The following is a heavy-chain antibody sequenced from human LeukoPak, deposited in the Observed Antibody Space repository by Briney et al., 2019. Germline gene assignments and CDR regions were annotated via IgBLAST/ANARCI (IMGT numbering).Heavy chain of an antibody. Sequence: GESLKISCAASGFSFSNYGMHWVRQAPGKGLEWVALIQSDGSKTYSADSVKGRFTISRDNPRNTLYLQMDRLRPEDTAVYYCAKRYCKSATCRSDMDAWGQGTTVTVS. CDR1: GFSFSNYG. D-gene: IGHD2-15*01. V-gene: IGHV3-30*02. J-gene: IGHJ6*02. CDR3: AKRYCKSATCRSDMDA. CDR2: IQSDGSKT.